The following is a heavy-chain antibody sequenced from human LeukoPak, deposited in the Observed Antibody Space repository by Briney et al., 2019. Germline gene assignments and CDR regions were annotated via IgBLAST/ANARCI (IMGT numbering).Heavy chain of an antibody. Sequence: GGSLRLSCAASGFTFSSYAMHWVRQAPGKGLEWVAVISYDGSNKYYADSVKGRFTVSRDDSKNTLFLQMNSLRAEDTAVYYCAKDGGLWVSAHWGDSWGRGTLVTVSS. CDR1: GFTFSSYA. V-gene: IGHV3-30-3*01. CDR2: ISYDGSNK. CDR3: AKDGGLWVSAHWGDS. D-gene: IGHD7-27*01. J-gene: IGHJ4*02.